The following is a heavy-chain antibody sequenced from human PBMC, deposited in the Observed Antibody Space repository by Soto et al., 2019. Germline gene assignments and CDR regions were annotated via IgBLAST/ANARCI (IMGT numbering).Heavy chain of an antibody. CDR1: GFTFGNYG. CDR3: AKGFIVVVTVIRPDDAFDV. V-gene: IGHV3-23*01. Sequence: DVQLLESGGGLVQPGGSLRLSCAASGFTFGNYGMNWVRQAPGKGLEWVAGISGGGGSTYYGDSVKGRFTISRDPSKNTVFLEMTSLRVEDTAVYYCAKGFIVVVTVIRPDDAFDVWGQGTLVTVAS. CDR2: ISGGGGST. D-gene: IGHD2-21*02. J-gene: IGHJ3*01.